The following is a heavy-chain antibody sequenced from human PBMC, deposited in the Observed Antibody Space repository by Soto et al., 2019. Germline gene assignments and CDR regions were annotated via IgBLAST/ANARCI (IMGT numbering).Heavy chain of an antibody. D-gene: IGHD3-3*01. V-gene: IGHV4-59*01. J-gene: IGHJ5*02. Sequence: SETLSLTCAVSGGPISSYYWSWIRQPPGKGLEWIGYIYYSGSTNYNPSLKSRVTISVDTSKNRFSLKLSSVTAADTAVYYCARVLYYDFWSGSNWFDPWGQGTLVTVSS. CDR1: GGPISSYY. CDR3: ARVLYYDFWSGSNWFDP. CDR2: IYYSGST.